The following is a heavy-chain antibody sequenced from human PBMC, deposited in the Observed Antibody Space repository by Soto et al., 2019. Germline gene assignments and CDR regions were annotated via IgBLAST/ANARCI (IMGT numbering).Heavy chain of an antibody. J-gene: IGHJ3*01. CDR3: ATWSNSSGWYGAFDV. D-gene: IGHD6-19*01. CDR2: VYHSGST. CDR1: GGSISGYY. Sequence: SETLSLTCSVSGGSISGYYCTWIRQPPGKGLEWIGYVYHSGSTNYNPSLKSRVTMPIDTSKNQFSLKLSSVTTADTAVYYCATWSNSSGWYGAFDVWGRGTMVTVSS. V-gene: IGHV4-59*01.